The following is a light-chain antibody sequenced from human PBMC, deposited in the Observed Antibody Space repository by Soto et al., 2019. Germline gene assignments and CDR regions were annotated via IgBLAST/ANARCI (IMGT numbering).Light chain of an antibody. CDR2: EGI. J-gene: IGLJ1*01. CDR3: KSYAGSNTYV. CDR1: SSDGGSNKF. V-gene: IGLV2-8*01. Sequence: QSALTQPASVSGSPGQSITISCTGISSDGGSNKFVSWYQQHPDRAPKLMIYEGIKRPPGVPDRFSGSKSGNTASLTVSGLQAADEADYFCKSYAGSNTYVFGSGTKVTVL.